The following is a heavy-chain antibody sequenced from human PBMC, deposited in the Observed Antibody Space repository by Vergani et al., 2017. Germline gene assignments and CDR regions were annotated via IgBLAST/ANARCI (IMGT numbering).Heavy chain of an antibody. Sequence: QVHLQESGPGLVKPSQTLSLTCTVSAGSISSGDYYWSWIRQPPGKGLEWIGYSHYSGTTYYNPSLKSRVTISVDTSKNEFSLKLRSVSDADTAVYYCARTMCGSALVPRRYYFDYWGQGCLVSVSS. J-gene: IGHJ4*02. D-gene: IGHD1-26*01. CDR3: ARTMCGSALVPRRYYFDY. V-gene: IGHV4-30-4*08. CDR1: AGSISSGDYY. CDR2: SHYSGTT.